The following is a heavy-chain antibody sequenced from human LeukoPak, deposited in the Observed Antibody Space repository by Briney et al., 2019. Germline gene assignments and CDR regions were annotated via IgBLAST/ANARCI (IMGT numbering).Heavy chain of an antibody. Sequence: SETLSLTCTVSGGSISSYYCNWIRQPPGKGLEWIGYIYYRGGTYYNPSLKSRVTISLDTSKNPFSWKLSSLTAADTTVYYGARLPDYYDNSDYYPFWGQGTLVTVSS. CDR3: ARLPDYYDNSDYYPF. CDR2: IYYRGGT. D-gene: IGHD3-22*01. J-gene: IGHJ4*02. V-gene: IGHV4-59*08. CDR1: GGSISSYY.